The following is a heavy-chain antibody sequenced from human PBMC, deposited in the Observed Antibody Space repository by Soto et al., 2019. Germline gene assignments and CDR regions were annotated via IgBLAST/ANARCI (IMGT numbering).Heavy chain of an antibody. CDR2: IIPIFGTA. CDR1: GGTFSSYA. CDR3: ARNYIFVVRGVVGDSYGMDV. V-gene: IGHV1-69*13. Sequence: GASVKVSCKASGGTFSSYAISWVRQAPGQGLEWMGGIIPIFGTANYAQKFQGRVTITADESTSTAYMELSSLRSEDTAVYYCARNYIFVVRGVVGDSYGMDVWGQGTAVTVSS. D-gene: IGHD3-10*01. J-gene: IGHJ6*02.